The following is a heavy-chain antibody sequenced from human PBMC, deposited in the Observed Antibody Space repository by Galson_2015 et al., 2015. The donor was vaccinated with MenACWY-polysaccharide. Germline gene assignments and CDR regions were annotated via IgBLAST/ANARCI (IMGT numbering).Heavy chain of an antibody. Sequence: LRLSCAASGFAFSRYSTNWVRQAPGKGLEWVSYISSGSSTIYYADSVKGRFTISRDNAKNSLYLQMNSLRDEDTAIYYCARSCGGDCFYYYGMDVWGQGTTVTVSS. J-gene: IGHJ6*02. V-gene: IGHV3-48*02. CDR3: ARSCGGDCFYYYGMDV. CDR1: GFAFSRYS. CDR2: ISSGSSTI. D-gene: IGHD2-21*02.